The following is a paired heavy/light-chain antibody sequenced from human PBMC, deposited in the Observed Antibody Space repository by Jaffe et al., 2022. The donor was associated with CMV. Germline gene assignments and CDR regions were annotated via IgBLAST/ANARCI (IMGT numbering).Light chain of an antibody. CDR3: NSYTTSNTYV. Sequence: QSALTQPPSVSGSPGQSVTISCTGTSSDVGSYKRVSWYQQPPGTAPKLMIYEDSNRPSGVPDRFSGSKSGNTASLTISGLQAEDEADYYCNSYTTSNTYVFGTGTRVTVL. V-gene: IGLV2-18*02. CDR1: SSDVGSYKR. J-gene: IGLJ1*01. CDR2: EDS.
Heavy chain of an antibody. CDR2: MHPPDGYT. Sequence: QVQLVQSGAEVKKPGASVKVSCKASGYTFSVYFLHWIRQAPGQGLEYMGWMHPPDGYTGYIEKFKGRVTMTRDTSISTAYMELSGLTSDDTALYYCAKEGRLQSETGAFDVWGQGTMVTVSS. CDR1: GYTFSVYF. J-gene: IGHJ3*01. CDR3: AKEGRLQSETGAFDV. D-gene: IGHD4-4*01. V-gene: IGHV1-2*02.